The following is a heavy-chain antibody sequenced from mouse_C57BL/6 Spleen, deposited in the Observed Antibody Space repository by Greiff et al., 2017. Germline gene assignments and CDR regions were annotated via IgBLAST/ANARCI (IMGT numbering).Heavy chain of an antibody. J-gene: IGHJ4*01. D-gene: IGHD2-14*01. Sequence: VQLQQSGAELVKPGASVTLSCTASGFNIKDYYMHWVKQRTEQGLEWIGRIDPEDGETKYAPEFQGKATITADTSSNTAYLQLSSLTSEDTAVYYCARRYYYYAMDYWGQGTSVTVSS. CDR2: IDPEDGET. V-gene: IGHV14-2*01. CDR1: GFNIKDYY. CDR3: ARRYYYYAMDY.